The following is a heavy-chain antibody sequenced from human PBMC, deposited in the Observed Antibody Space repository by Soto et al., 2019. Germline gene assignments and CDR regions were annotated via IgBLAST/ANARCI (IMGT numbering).Heavy chain of an antibody. J-gene: IGHJ6*02. V-gene: IGHV1-8*01. CDR1: GYTFTSYD. CDR2: MNPNSGNT. CDR3: ARVGAGAAPYYYYYHGMDV. Sequence: ASVKVSCKASGYTFTSYDINWVRQATGQGLEWMGWMNPNSGNTGYAQKFQGRVTMTRNTSISTAYMELSSLRSEDTAVYYCARVGAGAAPYYYYYHGMDVWGQGTTVTVSS. D-gene: IGHD6-13*01.